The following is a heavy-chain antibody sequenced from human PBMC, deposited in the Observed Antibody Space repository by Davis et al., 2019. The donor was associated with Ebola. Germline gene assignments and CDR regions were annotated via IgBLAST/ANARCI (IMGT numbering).Heavy chain of an antibody. CDR3: AKGSGDYSFGLGDY. Sequence: GESLKISCVASGFTFSSYAMSWVRQAPGKGLEWVSAISGSGRTTYYADPVKGRFTLSRDHSKNTLFLHMSSLRADDTAVYYCAKGSGDYSFGLGDYWGQGALVSVSS. CDR2: ISGSGRTT. CDR1: GFTFSSYA. J-gene: IGHJ4*02. D-gene: IGHD2-15*01. V-gene: IGHV3-23*01.